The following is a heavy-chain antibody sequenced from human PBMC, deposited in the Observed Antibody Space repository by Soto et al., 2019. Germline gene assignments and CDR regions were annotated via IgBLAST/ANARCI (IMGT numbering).Heavy chain of an antibody. J-gene: IGHJ4*02. V-gene: IGHV4-61*01. CDR3: ARANRQYCSVSTCYIFDY. D-gene: IGHD2-2*02. Sequence: SETLSLTCIVSGASVSSNSYYWTWIRQPPGKGLEWIGYTDYSGSTKYNPSLKSRVTISVDTSKNQFSLRMSSVTAADTAMYYCARANRQYCSVSTCYIFDYWGQGTQVTLSS. CDR1: GASVSSNSYY. CDR2: TDYSGST.